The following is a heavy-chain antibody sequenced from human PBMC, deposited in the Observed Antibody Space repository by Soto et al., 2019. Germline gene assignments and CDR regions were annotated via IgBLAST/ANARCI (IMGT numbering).Heavy chain of an antibody. CDR1: GFTFSSYG. CDR2: ISYDGSNK. V-gene: IGHV3-30*18. J-gene: IGHJ4*02. CDR3: AKDRLTYYYDSSGYYSDY. D-gene: IGHD3-22*01. Sequence: PGGSLRLSCAASGFTFSSYGMHWVRQAPGKGLEWVAVISYDGSNKYYADSVKGRFTISRDNSKNTLYLQMNSLRAEDTAVYYCAKDRLTYYYDSSGYYSDYWGQGTLVTVSS.